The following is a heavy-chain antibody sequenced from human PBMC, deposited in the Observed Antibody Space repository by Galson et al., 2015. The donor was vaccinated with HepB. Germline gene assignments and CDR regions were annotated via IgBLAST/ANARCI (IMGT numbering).Heavy chain of an antibody. J-gene: IGHJ3*01. CDR2: ISFQSTYT. Sequence: SLRLSCAATGFTSSDYYMSWIRQAPGKGLEWISYISFQSTYTNYADSVKGRFTISRDNAKNSLYLQMDSLTADDTAIYYCARGVVVTLSSAFDLWGQGTRVTISS. V-gene: IGHV3-11*06. CDR1: GFTSSDYY. D-gene: IGHD3-16*02. CDR3: ARGVVVTLSSAFDL.